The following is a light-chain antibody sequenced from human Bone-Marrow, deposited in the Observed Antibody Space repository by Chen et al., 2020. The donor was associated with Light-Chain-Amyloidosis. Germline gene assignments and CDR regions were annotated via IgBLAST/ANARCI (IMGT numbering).Light chain of an antibody. CDR3: QQYNSYRCS. CDR2: EAS. J-gene: IGKJ2*04. Sequence: DIQMTQSPSTLSASVGDRVTITCRASQSISTWLAWYQQKPGNAPKLLIYEASNLETGVPSRFSGSGSGTEFTLTISSLQPDDFATYYCQQYNSYRCSFGQGTKLGIK. CDR1: QSISTW. V-gene: IGKV1-5*03.